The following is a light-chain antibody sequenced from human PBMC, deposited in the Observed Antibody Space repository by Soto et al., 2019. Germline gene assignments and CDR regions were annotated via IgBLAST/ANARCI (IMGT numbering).Light chain of an antibody. V-gene: IGKV3-15*01. CDR1: QSVRAT. Sequence: EIVMTQSPATLSVSPGERATVSCRASQSVRATVAWYQQKPGQAPRLLIYGASTRATGVPARFSGSGSGTEFTLTISSLQSEDCALYYCQQYNSWPPLTFGGWTKVEIK. CDR3: QQYNSWPPLT. CDR2: GAS. J-gene: IGKJ4*01.